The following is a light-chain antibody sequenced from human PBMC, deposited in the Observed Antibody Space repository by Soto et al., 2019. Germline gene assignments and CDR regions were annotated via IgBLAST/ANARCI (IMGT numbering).Light chain of an antibody. CDR3: QQYKNYYPT. J-gene: IGKJ1*01. CDR2: DAS. V-gene: IGKV1-5*01. Sequence: DIQMTQSPSTLSASVGDRVTITCRASQSISDWLAWYQQKPGKAPKIPIYDASSLESGVPSRFSGSGSGTEFTLTISSLQPDDFAIYYCQQYKNYYPTFGQGTRVEIK. CDR1: QSISDW.